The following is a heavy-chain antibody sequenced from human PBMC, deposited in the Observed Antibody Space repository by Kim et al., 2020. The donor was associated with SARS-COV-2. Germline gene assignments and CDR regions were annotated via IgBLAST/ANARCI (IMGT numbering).Heavy chain of an antibody. D-gene: IGHD6-19*01. CDR2: IWNNGSNI. J-gene: IGHJ4*02. V-gene: IGHV3-33*03. CDR1: GFTFSSYG. CDR3: AKGGAVAGSRRNCGDY. Sequence: GGSLRLSCAASGFTFSSYGMHWVRQAPGKGLEWVAVIWNNGSNIYYADSVKGRFTISRDNSKNSLYLQMNSLRAEDTAVYYCAKGGAVAGSRRNCGDYWGQGTLVTVSS.